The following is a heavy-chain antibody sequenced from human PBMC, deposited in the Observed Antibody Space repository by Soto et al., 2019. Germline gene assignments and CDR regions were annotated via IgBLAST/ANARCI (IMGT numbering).Heavy chain of an antibody. CDR3: ARILNKRIAADGTAWFDT. CDR2: ISAYNGNT. V-gene: IGHV1-18*04. D-gene: IGHD6-13*01. CDR1: GYTFTSYG. Sequence: ASVKVSCKASGYTFTSYGISWVRQAPGQGLEWMGWISAYNGNTNYAQKLQGRVTMTTDTSTSTAYMELRSLRSDDTAVYYCARILNKRIAADGTAWFDTWGQGTLVTVSS. J-gene: IGHJ5*02.